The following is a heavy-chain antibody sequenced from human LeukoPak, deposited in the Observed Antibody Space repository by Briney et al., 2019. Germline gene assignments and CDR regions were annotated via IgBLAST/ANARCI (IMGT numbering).Heavy chain of an antibody. CDR3: ARDPSHAEGAYFDY. J-gene: IGHJ4*02. D-gene: IGHD2-2*01. Sequence: ASVKVSCKASGYTFTGYYMHWVRQAPGQGPEWMGWINTNNGGTSYAQKFQGRVTMTRDTSISTAYMELSRLRSDDTAVYYCARDPSHAEGAYFDYWGQGTLVTV. V-gene: IGHV1-2*02. CDR2: INTNNGGT. CDR1: GYTFTGYY.